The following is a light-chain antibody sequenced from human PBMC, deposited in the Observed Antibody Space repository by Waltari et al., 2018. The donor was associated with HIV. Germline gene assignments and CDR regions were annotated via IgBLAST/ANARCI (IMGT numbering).Light chain of an antibody. CDR3: SSYAGSINVL. CDR2: EVS. Sequence: QSALTQPPSASGSPGPSVTISCTRTSRDVGGYNYVSWYQQHPGKAPKLLIAEVSKRPSGVPDRFSGSKSGNTASLTVSGLQAEDEADYYCSSYAGSINVLFGGGTKLAVL. J-gene: IGLJ2*01. V-gene: IGLV2-8*01. CDR1: SRDVGGYNY.